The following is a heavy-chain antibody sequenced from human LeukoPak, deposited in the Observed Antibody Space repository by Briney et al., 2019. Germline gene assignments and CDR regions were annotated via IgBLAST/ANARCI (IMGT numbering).Heavy chain of an antibody. CDR1: GGTFSSYA. D-gene: IGHD6-19*01. CDR2: IIPIFGTA. CDR3: ARLGAVDVGSGWYGGDY. V-gene: IGHV1-69*13. J-gene: IGHJ4*02. Sequence: ASVKVSCKASGGTFSSYAISWVRQAPGQGLEWMGGIIPIFGTANYAQKFQGRVTITADESTSTAYMELSSLRSEDTAVYYCARLGAVDVGSGWYGGDYWGQGTLVTVSS.